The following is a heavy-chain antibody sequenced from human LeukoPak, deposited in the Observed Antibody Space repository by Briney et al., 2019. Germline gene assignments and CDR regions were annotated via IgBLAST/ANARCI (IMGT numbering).Heavy chain of an antibody. V-gene: IGHV3-9*01. D-gene: IGHD3-3*01. CDR1: GFTFDAYA. CDR3: AKDHSLLRFLEWLLMDYFDY. Sequence: PGRSLRLSCAASGFTFDAYAMHWVRQAPGKGLEWVAGISWDSDNIGDADSVKGRFTISRDNAKNSLYLQMNSLRAEDTAVYYCAKDHSLLRFLEWLLMDYFDYWGQGTLVTVSS. J-gene: IGHJ4*02. CDR2: ISWDSDNI.